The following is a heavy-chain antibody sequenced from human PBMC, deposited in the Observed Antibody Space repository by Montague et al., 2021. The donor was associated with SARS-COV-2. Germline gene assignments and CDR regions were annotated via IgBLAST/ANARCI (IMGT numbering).Heavy chain of an antibody. V-gene: IGHV4-59*01. CDR1: GGSISGYY. D-gene: IGHD3-22*01. CDR2: IYYSGST. CDR3: ARGMHYYDSSGYYFDY. J-gene: IGHJ4*02. Sequence: SETRSLTCTVSGGSISGYYWSWIRQPPGKGLEWIGYIYYSGSTNYNPSLKSRVTISVDTSKNQFSLKLSSVTAADTAVYYCARGMHYYDSSGYYFDYGGQGTLVTVSS.